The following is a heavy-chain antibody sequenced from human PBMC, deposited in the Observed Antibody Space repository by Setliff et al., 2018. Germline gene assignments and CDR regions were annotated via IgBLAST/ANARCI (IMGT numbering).Heavy chain of an antibody. V-gene: IGHV3-66*02. CDR3: AREATWGGYSYGYIDY. J-gene: IGHJ4*02. Sequence: PGGSLRLSCAASGFTVSSNYMSWVRQAPGKGLEWVSIIYSGGSTYYADSVKGRFTISRDNSKNTLYLQMNSLRAEDTAMYYCAREATWGGYSYGYIDYWGQGTLVTVS. CDR1: GFTVSSNY. D-gene: IGHD5-18*01. CDR2: IYSGGST.